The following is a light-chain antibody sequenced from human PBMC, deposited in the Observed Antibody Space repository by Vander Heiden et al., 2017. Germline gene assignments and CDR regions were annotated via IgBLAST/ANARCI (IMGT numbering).Light chain of an antibody. J-gene: IGKJ2*01. V-gene: IGKV3-15*01. CDR2: GAS. CDR1: QSVSSN. Sequence: EIVMTQSQAPLSVSPGERATLSCRASQSVSSNLAWYQQKPGQAPRLLIYGASTRATGIPARFSGSGSGTEFTLTISSLQSEDFAVYYCQQYNNWPYTFGQGTKLEIK. CDR3: QQYNNWPYT.